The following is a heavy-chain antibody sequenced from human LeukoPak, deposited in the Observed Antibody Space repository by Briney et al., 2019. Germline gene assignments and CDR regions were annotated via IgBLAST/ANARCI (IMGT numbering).Heavy chain of an antibody. V-gene: IGHV4-4*07. D-gene: IGHD5/OR15-5a*01. CDR1: GGSMTTYY. CDR3: VRGVRVNSVNPFYYFDL. J-gene: IGHJ4*02. Sequence: SETLSLTCSVSGGSMTTYYWSWIRQPAGKGLEYIGRIFASGSASYNIALKSRVTMAVDKSQHNFSLRLSSVTAADTALYFCVRGVRVNSVNPFYYFDLLGQGSLVAVSS. CDR2: IFASGSA.